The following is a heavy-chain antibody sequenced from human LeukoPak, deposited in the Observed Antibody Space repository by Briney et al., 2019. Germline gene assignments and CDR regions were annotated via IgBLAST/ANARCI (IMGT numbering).Heavy chain of an antibody. CDR1: GGSISSGGYS. CDR3: ARVGLVVDRDYYYGMDV. D-gene: IGHD3-22*01. V-gene: IGHV4-30-2*01. Sequence: SQTLSLTCAVSGGSISSGGYSWSWIRQPPGKGLEWIGYIYHSGSTYYNPSLKSRVTISVDRSKNQFSLKLSSVTAADTAVYYCARVGLVVDRDYYYGMDVWGQGTTVTVSS. J-gene: IGHJ6*02. CDR2: IYHSGST.